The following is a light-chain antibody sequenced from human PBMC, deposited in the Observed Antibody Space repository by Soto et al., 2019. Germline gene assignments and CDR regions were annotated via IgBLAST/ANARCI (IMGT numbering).Light chain of an antibody. J-gene: IGKJ3*01. V-gene: IGKV3-11*01. Sequence: EIVLTQSPATVSLSPGERATLSCRASQSVSSYLAWYQQKPGQAPRLLIYDASIRATGIPDRFSGSESGTDFTHTISSLEPEDFAIYYCQQRSNWPPFTFGPGTKVDIK. CDR2: DAS. CDR3: QQRSNWPPFT. CDR1: QSVSSY.